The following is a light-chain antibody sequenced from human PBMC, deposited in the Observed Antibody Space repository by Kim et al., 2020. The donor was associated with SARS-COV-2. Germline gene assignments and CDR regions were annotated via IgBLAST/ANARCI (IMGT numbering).Light chain of an antibody. CDR2: ASD. CDR3: QQYNRFPPT. CDR1: QDISNY. Sequence: ASRGESVTITCRASQDISNYLAWFQQKPGKAPKSLIDASDTLKSGVSSNFSGRGSGTEFTLTLSSLQHEDFATYYCQQYNRFPPTFGQGTKVDIK. J-gene: IGKJ1*01. V-gene: IGKV1-16*02.